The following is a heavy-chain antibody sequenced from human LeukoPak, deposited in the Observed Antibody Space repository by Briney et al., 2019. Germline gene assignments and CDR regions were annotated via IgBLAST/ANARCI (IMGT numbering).Heavy chain of an antibody. CDR1: GFTFSSYS. CDR3: ARGPHYYDSSGYNS. J-gene: IGHJ4*02. D-gene: IGHD3-22*01. Sequence: GGSLGLSCAASGFTFSSYSMNWVRQAPGKGLEWVSSISSSSSYIYYADSVKGRFTISRDNAKNSLYLQMNSLRAEDTAVYYCARGPHYYDSSGYNSWGQGTLVTVSS. V-gene: IGHV3-21*01. CDR2: ISSSSSYI.